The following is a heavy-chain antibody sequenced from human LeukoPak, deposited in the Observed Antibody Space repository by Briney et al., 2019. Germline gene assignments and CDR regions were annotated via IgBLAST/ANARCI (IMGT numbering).Heavy chain of an antibody. V-gene: IGHV1-8*01. Sequence: GASVRVSCKASGYHFTTYDINWVRKATGQGLEWMGWMNPSSGYTGYSQKFQGRVTMTRNTSITTAYMELSSLRSEDTAVYYCARISDHNWYFDLWGRGTLVTVSS. CDR1: GYHFTTYD. CDR2: MNPSSGYT. D-gene: IGHD1-14*01. CDR3: ARISDHNWYFDL. J-gene: IGHJ2*01.